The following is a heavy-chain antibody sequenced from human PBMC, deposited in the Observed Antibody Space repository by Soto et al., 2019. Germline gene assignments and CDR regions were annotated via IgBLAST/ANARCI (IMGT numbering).Heavy chain of an antibody. V-gene: IGHV4-4*02. J-gene: IGHJ4*02. CDR1: GGSISSSNW. CDR3: ARGPPSDLVIPGSWEFDY. CDR2: IYHRGST. Sequence: QVQLQESGPGLVKPSGTLSLTCAVSGGSISSSNWWRWVRQPPGKGLEWIGEIYHRGSTNYNPSLKSRVTISVDKSKNQFSLKLSSVTAADTAVYYCARGPPSDLVIPGSWEFDYWGQGILVTVSS. D-gene: IGHD3-10*01.